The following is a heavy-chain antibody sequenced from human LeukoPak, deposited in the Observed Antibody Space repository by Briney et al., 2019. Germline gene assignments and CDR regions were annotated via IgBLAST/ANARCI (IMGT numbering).Heavy chain of an antibody. V-gene: IGHV3-7*01. J-gene: IGHJ4*02. D-gene: IGHD3-16*01. CDR1: GFTFSSYW. Sequence: PEGSLRLSCAASGFTFSSYWMAWVSQAPGKGLEWVANIKHNGDDLNYVDSVEDRFTISRDNAQNSLYLHMTSLRVEDTAVYYCARELRTFDSWGQGTLVTVSS. CDR2: IKHNGDDL. CDR3: ARELRTFDS.